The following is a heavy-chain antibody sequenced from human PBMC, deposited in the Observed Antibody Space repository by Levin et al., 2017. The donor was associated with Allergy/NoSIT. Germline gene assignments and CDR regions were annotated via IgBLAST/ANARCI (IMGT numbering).Heavy chain of an antibody. J-gene: IGHJ4*02. Sequence: SCAASGFTFSSYGMHWVRQAPGKGLEWVAVIWYDGSNKYYADSVKGRFTISRDNSKNTLYLQMNSLRAEDTAVYYCARDLGSGHLDPGYWGQGTLVTVSS. CDR3: ARDLGSGHLDPGY. V-gene: IGHV3-33*01. CDR2: IWYDGSNK. D-gene: IGHD3-10*01. CDR1: GFTFSSYG.